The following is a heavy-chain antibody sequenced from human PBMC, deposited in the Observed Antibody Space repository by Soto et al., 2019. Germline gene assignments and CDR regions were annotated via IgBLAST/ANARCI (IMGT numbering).Heavy chain of an antibody. CDR3: VARGMTYDFLSGPHPFEP. J-gene: IGHJ5*02. V-gene: IGHV4-34*01. CDR2: INHRGVA. D-gene: IGHD3-3*01. CDR1: NGSFTDYF. Sequence: SETLSIAFAAHNGSFTDYFWTWIRQSPGKVLEWIGEINHRGVATYNPSLRSRVTISIDTPKNHFSLSLRSLTAADTAVYSCVARGMTYDFLSGPHPFEPWGHGRRVTVSS.